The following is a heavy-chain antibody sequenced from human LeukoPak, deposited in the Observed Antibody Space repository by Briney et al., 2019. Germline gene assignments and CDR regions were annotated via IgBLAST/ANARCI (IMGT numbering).Heavy chain of an antibody. D-gene: IGHD3-22*01. CDR1: GGSFSGYY. CDR2: INHSGST. V-gene: IGHV4-34*01. Sequence: SSETLSLTCAVYGGSFSGYYWSWIRQPPGKGLEWIGEINHSGSTNYNPSLKSRVTISVDTSKNQFSPKLSSVTAADTAVYYCARDAHYYDSSGLNFSSFDYWGQGTLVTVSS. CDR3: ARDAHYYDSSGLNFSSFDY. J-gene: IGHJ4*02.